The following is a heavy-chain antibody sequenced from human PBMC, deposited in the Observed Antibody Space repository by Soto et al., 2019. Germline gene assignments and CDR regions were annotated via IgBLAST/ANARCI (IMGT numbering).Heavy chain of an antibody. CDR1: GFTFSSYW. CDR2: INPDGSAT. Sequence: GSLRLSCAASGFTFSSYWMHWVRQAPGKGLVWVSRINPDGSATNYADSVKGRFTISRDNAKNTLYLQMNSLRAEDTAVFYCGRGGSDSPMAPGYWGQGTLVTVSS. CDR3: GRGGSDSPMAPGY. V-gene: IGHV3-74*01. D-gene: IGHD5-18*01. J-gene: IGHJ4*02.